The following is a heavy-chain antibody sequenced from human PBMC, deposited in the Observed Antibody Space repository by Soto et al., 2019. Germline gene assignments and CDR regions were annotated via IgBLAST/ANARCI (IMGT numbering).Heavy chain of an antibody. CDR2: IDPSDSYT. D-gene: IGHD5-18*01. CDR3: ARFGVDTAMVMRYYGMDV. Sequence: GESLKISCKGSGYSFTSYWISWVRQMPGKGLEWMGRIDPSDSYTNYSPSFQGHVTISADKSISTAYLQWSSLKASDTAMYYCARFGVDTAMVMRYYGMDVWGQGTTVTVSS. CDR1: GYSFTSYW. J-gene: IGHJ6*02. V-gene: IGHV5-10-1*01.